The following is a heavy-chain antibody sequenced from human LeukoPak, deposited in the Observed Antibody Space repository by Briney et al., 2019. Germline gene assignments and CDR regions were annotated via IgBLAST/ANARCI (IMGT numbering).Heavy chain of an antibody. Sequence: GGSLRLSCAASGFTFSSYGMHWVRQAPGKGLEWVAFIRYDGSNKYYADSVKGRFTISRDNSKNTLYLQRNSLRAEDTAVYYCAKDRSIAAAGTIDYWGQGTLVTVSS. J-gene: IGHJ4*02. CDR3: AKDRSIAAAGTIDY. D-gene: IGHD6-13*01. CDR1: GFTFSSYG. V-gene: IGHV3-30*02. CDR2: IRYDGSNK.